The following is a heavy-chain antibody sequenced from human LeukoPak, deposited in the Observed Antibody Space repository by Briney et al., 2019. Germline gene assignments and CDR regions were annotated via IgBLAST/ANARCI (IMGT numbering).Heavy chain of an antibody. CDR1: GFTFSSYG. D-gene: IGHD4-17*01. J-gene: IGHJ4*02. Sequence: HPGGSLRLSCAASGFTFSSYGMNWVRQAPGKGLEWVSGISGDAGRTYYADSVKGRFTIYRDNSKNTLYLQMNSLRAEDTAVYYCARTDYGDYQAAFDYWGQGTLVTVSS. CDR2: ISGDAGRT. V-gene: IGHV3-23*01. CDR3: ARTDYGDYQAAFDY.